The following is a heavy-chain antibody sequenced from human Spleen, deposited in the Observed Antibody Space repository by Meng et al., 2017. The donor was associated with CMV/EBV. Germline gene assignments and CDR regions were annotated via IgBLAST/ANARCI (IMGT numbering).Heavy chain of an antibody. CDR2: FSGST. CDR3: ARGFNCSSTSCYLDY. V-gene: IGHV3-23*01. CDR1: GFTFITYA. D-gene: IGHD2-2*01. Sequence: GGSLRLSCAASGFTFITYAMSWVRQAPGKGLEWVSGFSGSTFYGDSVKGRFTISRDNSRNTLYLQMNSLRAEDTAVYYCARGFNCSSTSCYLDYWGQGTLVTVSS. J-gene: IGHJ4*02.